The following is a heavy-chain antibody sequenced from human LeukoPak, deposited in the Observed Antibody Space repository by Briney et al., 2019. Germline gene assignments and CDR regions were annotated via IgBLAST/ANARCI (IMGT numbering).Heavy chain of an antibody. CDR1: GFTFDDYA. CDR2: ISWNSGSI. CDR3: AKDSVAGSLDYYYGMDV. D-gene: IGHD6-19*01. Sequence: GGSLRLSCAASGFTFDDYAMHWVRHAPGKGLEWVSGISWNSGSIGYADSVKGRFTISRDNAKNSLYLQMNSLRAEDTALYYCAKDSVAGSLDYYYGMDVWGQGTTVTVSS. J-gene: IGHJ6*02. V-gene: IGHV3-9*01.